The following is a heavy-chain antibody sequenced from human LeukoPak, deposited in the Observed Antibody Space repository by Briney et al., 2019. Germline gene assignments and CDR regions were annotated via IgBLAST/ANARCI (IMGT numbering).Heavy chain of an antibody. CDR3: AKARTPYNCGFDY. V-gene: IGHV3-23*01. CDR2: ISDSGSTT. Sequence: GGSLRLSCAASGFTFTDYAMGWVRQAPGQGLEWASTISDSGSTTYYADSVRGRFTISRDNSKNTLSLQMSSLRAEDTAVYYCAKARTPYNCGFDYWGKGTMVTVSS. J-gene: IGHJ4*02. CDR1: GFTFTDYA. D-gene: IGHD1-20*01.